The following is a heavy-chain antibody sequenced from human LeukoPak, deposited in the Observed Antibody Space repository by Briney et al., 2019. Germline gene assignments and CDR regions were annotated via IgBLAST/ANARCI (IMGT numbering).Heavy chain of an antibody. J-gene: IGHJ4*02. CDR3: ARDLGDYGGGVDY. CDR2: ISSSGSTI. V-gene: IGHV3-48*03. D-gene: IGHD4-17*01. CDR1: GFTFSSYE. Sequence: GGSLRLSCAASGFTFSSYEMNWVRQAPGKGLEWVSYISSSGSTIYYADPVKGRFTISRDNAKNSLYLQMNSLRAEDTAVYYCARDLGDYGGGVDYWGQGTLVTVSS.